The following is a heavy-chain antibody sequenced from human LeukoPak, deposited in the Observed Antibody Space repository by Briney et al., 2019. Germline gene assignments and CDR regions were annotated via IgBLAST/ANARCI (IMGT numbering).Heavy chain of an antibody. J-gene: IGHJ5*02. CDR2: ISISGSTI. CDR3: ARDFAGTTSFDP. CDR1: GFTFSDYY. D-gene: IGHD1-7*01. V-gene: IGHV3-11*04. Sequence: GGSLRLSCAASGFTFSDYYMSWIPQAPGKGLEWVSYISISGSTIYSAHSVKGRFPISRANAKNSLYLQRNSLRAATPAVYYCARDFAGTTSFDPWGQGTLVTVSS.